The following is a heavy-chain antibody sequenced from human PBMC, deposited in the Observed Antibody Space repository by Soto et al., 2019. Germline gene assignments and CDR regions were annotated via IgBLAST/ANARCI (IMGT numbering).Heavy chain of an antibody. J-gene: IGHJ4*02. CDR2: MTGSGATI. D-gene: IGHD3-16*01. V-gene: IGHV3-23*01. Sequence: GGSLRLSCAASGFTISTFAMTWVRQAPGKGLESVCGMTGSGATIHYADSVKGRFTISKDNSRNVLYLQMDYLRDEDTAVYYCEKDAVYNAGLLLMDSWGQGTLVTVSS. CDR3: EKDAVYNAGLLLMDS. CDR1: GFTISTFA.